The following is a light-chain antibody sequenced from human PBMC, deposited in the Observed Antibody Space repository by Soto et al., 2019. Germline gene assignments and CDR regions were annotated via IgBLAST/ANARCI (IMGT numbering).Light chain of an antibody. V-gene: IGKV3-20*01. CDR1: QSISSSY. CDR3: LRFGGSPLYT. Sequence: EIVLTQSPGTLSLSPGERATVSCRTSQSISSSYLAWYQQKPGQAPRLLIYGASSRATGVSDRVSGSGSGTDFTFTISRLEPEDFAVYYCLRFGGSPLYTFGQGTRLEI. J-gene: IGKJ2*01. CDR2: GAS.